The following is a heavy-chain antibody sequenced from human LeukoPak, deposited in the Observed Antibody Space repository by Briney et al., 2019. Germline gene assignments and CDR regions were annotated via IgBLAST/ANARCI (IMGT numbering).Heavy chain of an antibody. Sequence: GGSLRLSCAASGFTFSSYAMSWVRQAPGKGLEWVSAISGRGGSTYYADSVKGRFTIARDNSKNTLYLQMNCLRAEDTAVYYCAKDLGVDFWSGYPYYFDYWGQGTLVTVSS. J-gene: IGHJ4*02. CDR2: ISGRGGST. CDR1: GFTFSSYA. D-gene: IGHD3-3*01. V-gene: IGHV3-23*01. CDR3: AKDLGVDFWSGYPYYFDY.